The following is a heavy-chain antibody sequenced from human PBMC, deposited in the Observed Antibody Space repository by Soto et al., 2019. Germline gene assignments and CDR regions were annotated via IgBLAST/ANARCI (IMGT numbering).Heavy chain of an antibody. V-gene: IGHV1-69*06. CDR1: GGTFSSYA. CDR2: IIPIFGTA. J-gene: IGHJ5*02. D-gene: IGHD6-13*01. CDR3: AIDGPDSSSLCRFDP. Sequence: QVQLVQSGAEVKKPGSSVKVSCKASGGTFSSYAISWVRQAPGQGLEWMGGIIPIFGTANYAQKFQGRVTITADNATSTDYMELSSVRSEDTGVYYCAIDGPDSSSLCRFDPWVQGTLVTASS.